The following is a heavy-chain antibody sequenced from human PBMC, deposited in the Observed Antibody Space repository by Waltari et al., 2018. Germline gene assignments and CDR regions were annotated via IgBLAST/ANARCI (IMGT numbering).Heavy chain of an antibody. V-gene: IGHV4-39*01. CDR1: GCSISSSSYY. D-gene: IGHD3-16*01. CDR2: IYYSGST. CDR3: AITFLGVPGY. Sequence: QLQLQESGPGLVKPSETLSLTCTVSGCSISSSSYYWGWIRQPPGKGLEWIGSIYYSGSTYYNPSLKSRVTISVDTSKNQFSLKLSSVTAADTAVYYCAITFLGVPGYWGQGTLVTVSS. J-gene: IGHJ4*02.